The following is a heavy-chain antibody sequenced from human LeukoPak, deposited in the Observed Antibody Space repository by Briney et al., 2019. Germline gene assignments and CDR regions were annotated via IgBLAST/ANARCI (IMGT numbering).Heavy chain of an antibody. CDR1: GYTFTSYD. V-gene: IGHV1-8*01. CDR2: VNPNSGHT. D-gene: IGHD2-15*01. CDR3: ARGAPGSYCSGGSCPYFDY. Sequence: GASVKVSCKASGYTFTSYDINWVRQATGQGLEWMGWVNPNSGHTGYAQKVQGRVTMTRNTSISTAYMELSSLRSEDTAVYYCARGAPGSYCSGGSCPYFDYWGQGTLVSVSS. J-gene: IGHJ4*02.